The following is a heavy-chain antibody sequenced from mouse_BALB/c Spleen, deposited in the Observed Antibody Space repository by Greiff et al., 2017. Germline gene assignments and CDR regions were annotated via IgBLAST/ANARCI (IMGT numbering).Heavy chain of an antibody. V-gene: IGHV1-37*01. D-gene: IGHD2-1*01. CDR3: GTGGNYVNYYAMDY. CDR2: INPYNGDT. CDR1: GYSFTGYF. J-gene: IGHJ4*01. Sequence: VQLKESGPELVRPGASVKISCKASGYSFTGYFMNWVKQSHGKSLEWIGRINPYNGDTFYNQKFKGKATLTVDKSYSTAHMELLSLTSEDSAVYYCGTGGNYVNYYAMDYWGQGTSVTVSS.